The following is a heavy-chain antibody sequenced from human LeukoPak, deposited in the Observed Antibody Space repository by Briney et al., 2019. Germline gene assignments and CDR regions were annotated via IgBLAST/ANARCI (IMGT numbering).Heavy chain of an antibody. CDR2: IKQDGSVQ. CDR1: GFTFSSYD. Sequence: GGSLRLSCAASGFTFSSYDMNWVRQAPGKGLEWVANIKQDGSVQYYGDSVRGRFTFSRDNARNSLYLQMNSLRVEDTAVYYCARGSGPDRGIYFDYWGQGTLVTVSS. CDR3: ARGSGPDRGIYFDY. D-gene: IGHD3-3*01. J-gene: IGHJ4*02. V-gene: IGHV3-7*01.